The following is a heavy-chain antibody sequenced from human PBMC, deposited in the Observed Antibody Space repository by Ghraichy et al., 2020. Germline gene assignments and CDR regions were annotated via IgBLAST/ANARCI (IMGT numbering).Heavy chain of an antibody. V-gene: IGHV4-59*12. Sequence: SETLSLTCTVSGGSISSYYWSWIRQPPGKGLEWIGYIYYSGSTNYNPSLKSRVTISVDTSKNQFSLKLSSVTAADTAVYYCASLPGYSYGRRQHYFDYWGQGTLVTVSS. CDR2: IYYSGST. J-gene: IGHJ4*02. D-gene: IGHD5-18*01. CDR3: ASLPGYSYGRRQHYFDY. CDR1: GGSISSYY.